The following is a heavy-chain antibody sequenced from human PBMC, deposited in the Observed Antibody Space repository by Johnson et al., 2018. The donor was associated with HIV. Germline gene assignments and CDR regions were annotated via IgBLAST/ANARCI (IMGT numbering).Heavy chain of an antibody. CDR1: GFTFSSYA. D-gene: IGHD1-26*01. V-gene: IGHV3-30-3*01. CDR2: ISYDGSNK. CDR3: QGDSGSYHGNDAFDI. Sequence: QVQLVESGGGVVQPGRSLSLSCAASGFTFSSYAMYWVRQAPGKGLEWVAFISYDGSNKYYADSVKGRFTISRDNSKNTLYLQMNSLRAEDTALYYCQGDSGSYHGNDAFDIWGQGTMVTVSS. J-gene: IGHJ3*02.